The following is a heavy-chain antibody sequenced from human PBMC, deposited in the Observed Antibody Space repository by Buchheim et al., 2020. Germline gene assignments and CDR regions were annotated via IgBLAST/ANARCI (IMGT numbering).Heavy chain of an antibody. V-gene: IGHV3-23*01. CDR2: ISGSGGST. Sequence: EVQLLESGGGLVQPGGSLRLPCAASGFTFSSYAMSWVRQAPGKGLEWVSAISGSGGSTYYADSVKGRFTISRDNSKNTLYLQMNSLRAEDTAVYYCAKLRKKGEVVVVAATPYDYWGQGTL. J-gene: IGHJ4*02. CDR3: AKLRKKGEVVVVAATPYDY. D-gene: IGHD2-15*01. CDR1: GFTFSSYA.